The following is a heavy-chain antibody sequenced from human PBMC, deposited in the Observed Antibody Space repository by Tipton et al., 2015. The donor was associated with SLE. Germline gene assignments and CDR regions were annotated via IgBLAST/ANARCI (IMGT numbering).Heavy chain of an antibody. CDR3: AREDQSVGATPYFDY. Sequence: TLSLTCTVSGGSISSYYWSWIRQPAGKGLEWIGRIYTSGSTNYNPSLKSRVTISVDTSKNQFSLKLSSVTAADTAVYYCAREDQSVGATPYFDYWGQGTLVTVSS. V-gene: IGHV4-4*07. J-gene: IGHJ4*02. CDR2: IYTSGST. D-gene: IGHD1-26*01. CDR1: GGSISSYY.